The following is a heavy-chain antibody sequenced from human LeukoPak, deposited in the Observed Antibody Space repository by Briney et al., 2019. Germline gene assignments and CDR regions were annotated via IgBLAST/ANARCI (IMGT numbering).Heavy chain of an antibody. Sequence: GGSPRLSCAASGFSFSNSYMTWVRQAPGKGLEWVGRIKTKTEGETIHYAAPVKGRFTISRDDSKDTLYLQMNSLKTEDTAVYYCTTGLRWSQPIDYWGQGSLVTVSS. CDR1: GFSFSNSY. D-gene: IGHD4-23*01. J-gene: IGHJ4*02. V-gene: IGHV3-15*01. CDR2: IKTKTEGETI. CDR3: TTGLRWSQPIDY.